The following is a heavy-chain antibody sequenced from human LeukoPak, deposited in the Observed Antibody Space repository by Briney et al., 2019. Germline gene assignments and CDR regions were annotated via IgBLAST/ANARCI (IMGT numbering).Heavy chain of an antibody. D-gene: IGHD2-15*01. CDR2: INPNSGGT. Sequence: ASVKVSCKASGYTFTGYYMHWVRQAPGQGLEWMGWINPNSGGTNYAQKFQGRVTMTRDTSISTAYMELSRLRSDDTAVYYYARDLRFLVVVAATTAFDIWGQGTLVTVSS. CDR3: ARDLRFLVVVAATTAFDI. J-gene: IGHJ3*02. V-gene: IGHV1-2*02. CDR1: GYTFTGYY.